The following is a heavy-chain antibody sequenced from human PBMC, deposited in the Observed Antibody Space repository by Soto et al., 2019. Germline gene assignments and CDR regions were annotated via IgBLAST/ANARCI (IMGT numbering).Heavy chain of an antibody. J-gene: IGHJ6*02. D-gene: IGHD3-22*01. Sequence: QVRLVESGGGVVQPGRSLRLSCAASGFTFSSYGMHWVRQAPGKGLEWVAVISYDGSNKYYADSVKGRFTISRDNSKNTLYLQMNSLRAEDTAVYYCAKDSRAVGYDSDGGMDVWGQGTTVTVSS. CDR1: GFTFSSYG. V-gene: IGHV3-30*18. CDR3: AKDSRAVGYDSDGGMDV. CDR2: ISYDGSNK.